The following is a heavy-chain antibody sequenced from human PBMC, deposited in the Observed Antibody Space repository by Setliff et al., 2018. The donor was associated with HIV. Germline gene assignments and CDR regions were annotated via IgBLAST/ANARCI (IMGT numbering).Heavy chain of an antibody. J-gene: IGHJ4*02. V-gene: IGHV4-39*01. CDR3: AGLSDFLDY. CDR1: GDSISSCSFY. CDR2: IYYSGST. D-gene: IGHD2-21*01. Sequence: PSETLSLTCTVSGDSISSCSFYWGWIRQPPGKGLECIGTIYYSGSTHYNPSLKSRVTISVDTSKNQFSLKLTSVTAADTAVYYCAGLSDFLDYWGLGNLVTVSS.